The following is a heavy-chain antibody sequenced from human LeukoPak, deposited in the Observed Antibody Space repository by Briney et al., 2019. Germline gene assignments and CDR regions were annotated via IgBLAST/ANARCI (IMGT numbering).Heavy chain of an antibody. D-gene: IGHD4-17*01. J-gene: IGHJ6*03. CDR3: ARLPTVTTNYYYYYMDV. CDR2: INPSGST. CDR1: GGSFSGYY. V-gene: IGHV4-34*01. Sequence: SETLSLTCAVYGGSFSGYYWIWIRQPPGKGLEWIGEINPSGSTHYNPSLKSRVTISIDTSKNQFSLKLSSVTAADTAVYYCARLPTVTTNYYYYYMDVWGKGTTVTVSS.